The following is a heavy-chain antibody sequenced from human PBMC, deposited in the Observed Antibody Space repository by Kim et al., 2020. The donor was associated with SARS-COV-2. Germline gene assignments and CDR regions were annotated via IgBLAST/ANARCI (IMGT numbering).Heavy chain of an antibody. Sequence: SETLSLTCAVYGGSFSGYYWSWIRQPPGKGLEWIGEINHSGSTNYNPSLKSRVTISVDTSKNQFSLKLRSVTAADTAVYYCARGGCLSTSCDHHYYYGM. CDR1: GGSFSGYY. CDR3: ARGGCLSTSCDHHYYYGM. V-gene: IGHV4-34*01. CDR2: INHSGST. J-gene: IGHJ6*01. D-gene: IGHD2-2*01.